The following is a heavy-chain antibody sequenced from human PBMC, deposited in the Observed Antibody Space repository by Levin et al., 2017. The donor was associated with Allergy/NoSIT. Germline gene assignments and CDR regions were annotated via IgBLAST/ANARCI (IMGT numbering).Heavy chain of an antibody. V-gene: IGHV4-39*01. D-gene: IGHD1-26*01. J-gene: IGHJ4*02. CDR2: IYYSGST. Sequence: SGGSLRLSCTVSGGSISSGSYYWGWIRQPPGKGLEWIGTIYYSGSTNYNPSLKSRVTISVDTSKTQFSLKLSSVTAADTAVYYCARLGDGSYYERAFDCWGQGTLVTVSS. CDR1: GGSISSGSYY. CDR3: ARLGDGSYYERAFDC.